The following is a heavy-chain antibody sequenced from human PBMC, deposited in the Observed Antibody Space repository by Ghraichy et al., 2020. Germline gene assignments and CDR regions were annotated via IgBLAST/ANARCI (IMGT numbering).Heavy chain of an antibody. CDR3: ARRGSSWSGGYYYYYGMDV. Sequence: SETLYLTCTVSGGSISSSSYYWGWIRQPPGKGLEWIGSIYYSGSTYYNPSLKSRVTISVDTSKNQFSLKLSSVTAADTAVYYCARRGSSWSGGYYYYYGMDVWGQGTTVTVSS. CDR1: GGSISSSSYY. CDR2: IYYSGST. J-gene: IGHJ6*02. V-gene: IGHV4-39*01. D-gene: IGHD6-13*01.